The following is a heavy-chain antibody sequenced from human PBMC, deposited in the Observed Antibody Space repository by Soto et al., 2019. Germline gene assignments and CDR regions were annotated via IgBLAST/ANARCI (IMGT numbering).Heavy chain of an antibody. V-gene: IGHV3-23*04. D-gene: IGHD4-17*01. CDR2: IYGNGAGI. CDR3: AKDAVYGDGFWLAES. CDR1: GYSFTNYA. J-gene: IGHJ5*02. Sequence: EVQLVQSGAEVKKPGESLRISCKGSGYSFTNYAMMWVRQAPGKGLESVSGIYGNGAGISYADSVKGRFTIYRDNSRNTVFLQMDDLRVDDTAVYWCAKDAVYGDGFWLAESWGQGTLVTVSP.